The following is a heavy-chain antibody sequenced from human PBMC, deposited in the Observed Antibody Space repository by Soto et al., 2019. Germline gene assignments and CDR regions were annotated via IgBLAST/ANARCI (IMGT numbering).Heavy chain of an antibody. CDR3: VRDGHCITSWCYGDWLDS. V-gene: IGHV3-74*01. CDR1: GFTFSTYW. J-gene: IGHJ5*01. Sequence: EVQLVESGGGLVQPGGSLRLSCAASGFTFSTYWMHWIRQVPGKGLEWVSRINSDASHTYYADSVKGRFTISRDNAKNSLQLEMNSLRAEDTAVYYGVRDGHCITSWCYGDWLDSWRQGTLVTASS. CDR2: INSDASHT. D-gene: IGHD3-3*01.